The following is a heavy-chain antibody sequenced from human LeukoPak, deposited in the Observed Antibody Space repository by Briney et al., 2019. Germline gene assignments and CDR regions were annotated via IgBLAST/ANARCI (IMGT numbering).Heavy chain of an antibody. Sequence: SVKVSCKASGGTFSSYAISWVRQAPGQGLEWMGGIIPIFGTANYAQKFQGRVTITADKSTSTAYMELSSLRSEDTAVYYCARDLEGASRDGYNDDAFDIWGQGTMATVSS. V-gene: IGHV1-69*06. CDR3: ARDLEGASRDGYNDDAFDI. D-gene: IGHD5-24*01. CDR2: IIPIFGTA. CDR1: GGTFSSYA. J-gene: IGHJ3*02.